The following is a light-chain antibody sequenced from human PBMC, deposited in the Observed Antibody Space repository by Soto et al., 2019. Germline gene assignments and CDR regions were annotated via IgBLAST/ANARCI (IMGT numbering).Light chain of an antibody. V-gene: IGKV1-9*01. CDR2: AAS. J-gene: IGKJ4*01. Sequence: DIQLTQSHSFLSASVGDRVTITCRAIQGIGSYLAWYQQKPGKAPKLLIYAASTLKSGVPSRVSGSGSGTEFTLTISSLQPEDFATYSCQPVNSYPLTFGGGTKVDIK. CDR1: QGIGSY. CDR3: QPVNSYPLT.